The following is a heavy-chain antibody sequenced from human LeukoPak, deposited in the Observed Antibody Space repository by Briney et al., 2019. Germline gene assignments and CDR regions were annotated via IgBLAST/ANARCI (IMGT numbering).Heavy chain of an antibody. J-gene: IGHJ4*02. D-gene: IGHD6-13*01. CDR1: GYTFTGYY. CDR2: INPNSGGT. CDR3: ARARIAAAGIFGY. Sequence: ASVKVSCKASGYTFTGYYMHWVRQAHGQGLEWMGWINPNSGGTNYAQKFQGRVTMTRDTSISTAYMELSRLRSDDTAVYYCARARIAAAGIFGYWGQGTLVTVSS. V-gene: IGHV1-2*02.